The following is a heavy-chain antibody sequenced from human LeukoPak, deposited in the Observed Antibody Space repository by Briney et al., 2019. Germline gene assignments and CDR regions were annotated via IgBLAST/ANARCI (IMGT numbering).Heavy chain of an antibody. CDR2: ISYDGSNK. J-gene: IGHJ4*02. CDR3: AKATLTYYYDSSGYYVRGDPLFDY. Sequence: GGSLRLSCAASGFTFSSYGMHWVRQAPGKGLEWVAVISYDGSNKYYADSVKGRFTISRDNSKNTLYLQMNSLRAEDTAVYYCAKATLTYYYDSSGYYVRGDPLFDYWGQGTLVTVSS. V-gene: IGHV3-30*18. CDR1: GFTFSSYG. D-gene: IGHD3-22*01.